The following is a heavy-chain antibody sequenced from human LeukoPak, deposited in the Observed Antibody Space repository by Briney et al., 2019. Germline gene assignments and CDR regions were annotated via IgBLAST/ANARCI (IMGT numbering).Heavy chain of an antibody. J-gene: IGHJ3*02. CDR1: DDTFNNYW. CDR3: VRDRNGRYAFDI. CDR2: IFPGVSDT. V-gene: IGHV5-51*01. Sequence: RGESLKISCEASDDTFNNYWIAWEPQVPGKGLEWVGIIFPGVSDTRYSPSLQGHVTISADKSVSTAYLQWGSPKTSDSAMYYCVRDRNGRYAFDIWGLGTRVTVSS. D-gene: IGHD1-14*01.